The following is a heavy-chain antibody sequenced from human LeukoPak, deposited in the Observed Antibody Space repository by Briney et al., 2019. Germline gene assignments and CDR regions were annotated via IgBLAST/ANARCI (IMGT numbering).Heavy chain of an antibody. CDR2: ISAYNGNT. Sequence: GASVKVSCKASGYTFTSYGIGWVRQAPGQGLEWMGWISAYNGNTNYAQKLQGRVTMTTDTSTSTAYMELRSLRSDDTAVYYCARVYYGSGSYYVAYYGMDVWGKGTTVTVSS. CDR3: ARVYYGSGSYYVAYYGMDV. J-gene: IGHJ6*04. D-gene: IGHD3-10*01. CDR1: GYTFTSYG. V-gene: IGHV1-18*04.